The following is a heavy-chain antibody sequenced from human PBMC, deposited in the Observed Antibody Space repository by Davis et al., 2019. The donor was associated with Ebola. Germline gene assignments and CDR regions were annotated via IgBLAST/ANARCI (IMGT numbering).Heavy chain of an antibody. CDR2: IDWDDGK. CDR1: GFSLSSSGMC. J-gene: IGHJ3*02. Sequence: SGPTLVKPTQTLTLTCTFSGFSLSSSGMCLSWLRQPPGKALEWLARIDWDDGKYYTTSLKTRLTISKDTSKDQVVLTMTNVDPVDTATYYCARIPNAYGDYGAFDMWGQGTMVTVSS. D-gene: IGHD4-17*01. V-gene: IGHV2-70*11. CDR3: ARIPNAYGDYGAFDM.